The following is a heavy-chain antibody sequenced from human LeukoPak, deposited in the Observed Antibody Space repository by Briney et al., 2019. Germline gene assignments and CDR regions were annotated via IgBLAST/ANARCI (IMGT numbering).Heavy chain of an antibody. CDR3: ARVRNWGFVYDGFDI. CDR1: GCTFTGYY. D-gene: IGHD1-14*01. J-gene: IGHJ3*02. Sequence: ASVKVSCRASGCTFTGYYMHWVRQAPGQGLEWMGWINPNSGGTNYAQNFQDRVTMTRDTSISTAYMELSRLTSDDTAVYYCARVRNWGFVYDGFDIWGQGTMVTVSS. V-gene: IGHV1-2*02. CDR2: INPNSGGT.